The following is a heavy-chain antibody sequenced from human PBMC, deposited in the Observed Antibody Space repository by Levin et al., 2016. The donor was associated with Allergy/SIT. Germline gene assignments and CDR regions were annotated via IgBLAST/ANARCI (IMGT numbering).Heavy chain of an antibody. J-gene: IGHJ4*02. V-gene: IGHV3-23*01. CDR3: ASQYVPFVPADH. CDR1: GFTFGIYA. CDR2: ISGGGETT. Sequence: GESLKISCATSGFTFGIYAMSWVRQPPGKGLEWVSAISGGGETTLYADSVKGRFTISRDNSKNTLYLQMNSLRAEDTAVYYCASQYVPFVPADHWGQGTLVTVSS. D-gene: IGHD2-2*01.